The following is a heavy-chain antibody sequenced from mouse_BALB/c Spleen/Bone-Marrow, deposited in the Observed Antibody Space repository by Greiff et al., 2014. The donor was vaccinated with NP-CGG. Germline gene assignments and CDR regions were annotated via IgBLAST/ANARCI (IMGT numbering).Heavy chain of an antibody. D-gene: IGHD4-1*01. V-gene: IGHV1-4*01. Sequence: VQLQQSGAELARPGAPVKMSCKASGYTFTSYTMHWVKQRPGQGLEWIGYINPSSGYTNYNQKFKDKATLTADKSSSTAYMQLSSLTSEDSAVYYCALANWDIGGPFAYWGQGTLVTVSA. J-gene: IGHJ3*01. CDR1: GYTFTSYT. CDR2: INPSSGYT. CDR3: ALANWDIGGPFAY.